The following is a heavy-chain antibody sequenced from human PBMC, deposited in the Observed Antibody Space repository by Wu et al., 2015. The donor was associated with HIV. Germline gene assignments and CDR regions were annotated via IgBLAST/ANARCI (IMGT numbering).Heavy chain of an antibody. J-gene: IGHJ6*02. CDR3: ARNTDSVATSLYSLGV. V-gene: IGHV1-69*01. CDR1: GDSFSSYA. D-gene: IGHD5-12*01. CDR2: INPLLGTT. Sequence: QVRLVQSGAEVKKSGASVKVSCKASGDSFSSYAVSWVRQAPGQGLEWMGGINPLLGTTSHTQKFQARLTFTTDESKSVVYMELSSLRSEDTAVYYCARNTDSVATSLYSLGVWGQGTPVTVSS.